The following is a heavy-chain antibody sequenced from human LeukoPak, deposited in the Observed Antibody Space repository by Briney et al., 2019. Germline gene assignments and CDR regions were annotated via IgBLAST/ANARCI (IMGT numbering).Heavy chain of an antibody. CDR1: GGSISSGGYS. Sequence: PSQTLSLTCAVSGGSISSGGYSWSWIRQPPGKGLEWIGYIYHSGSTYYNPSLKSRVTISVDRSKNQFSLKLSSVIAADTAVYYCARAERAAAGTGFDYWGQGTLVTVSS. V-gene: IGHV4-30-2*01. J-gene: IGHJ4*02. CDR2: IYHSGST. D-gene: IGHD6-13*01. CDR3: ARAERAAAGTGFDY.